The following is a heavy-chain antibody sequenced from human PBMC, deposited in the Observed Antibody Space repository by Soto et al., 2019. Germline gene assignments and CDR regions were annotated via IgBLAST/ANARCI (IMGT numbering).Heavy chain of an antibody. CDR3: ARGIYGDFNFDY. D-gene: IGHD4-17*01. CDR2: VDYSGNT. CDR1: HESINSVDFY. Sequence: PSETLSLTCAVSHESINSVDFYWSWLRQPPGKGLEWIGYVDYSGNTNYNPSLKSRVTISVDTSKNQFSLKLSSVTAADPAVYYCARGIYGDFNFDYWGQGTLVTVSS. V-gene: IGHV4-61*08. J-gene: IGHJ4*02.